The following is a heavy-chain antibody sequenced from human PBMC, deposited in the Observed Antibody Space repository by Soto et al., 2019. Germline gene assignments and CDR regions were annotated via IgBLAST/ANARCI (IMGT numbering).Heavy chain of an antibody. CDR3: ARDKLTGLFDY. D-gene: IGHD2-8*02. CDR1: GGSFSGYY. J-gene: IGHJ4*02. CDR2: INHSGST. Sequence: QVQLQQWGAGLLKPSETLSLTCAVYGGSFSGYYWTWIRQPPGTGLEWIGEINHSGSTNYNPSLKNRVTISVATSKNQFSLKLTSVTAADTAVYYCARDKLTGLFDYWGQGTLVTVSS. V-gene: IGHV4-34*01.